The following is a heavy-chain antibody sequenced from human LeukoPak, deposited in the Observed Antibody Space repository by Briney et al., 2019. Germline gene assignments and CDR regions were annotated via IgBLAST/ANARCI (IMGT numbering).Heavy chain of an antibody. Sequence: SETLSLTCTVSGYSISTGYYWGWIRQPPGKGLEWIGSIYHSGSTYYNPSLRSRVTISIDTSKNQFSLKLTSVTAADTAVYYCARDPYGAAGSFDYWGQGTLVTVSS. V-gene: IGHV4-38-2*02. CDR3: ARDPYGAAGSFDY. CDR2: IYHSGST. CDR1: GYSISTGYY. D-gene: IGHD6-13*01. J-gene: IGHJ4*02.